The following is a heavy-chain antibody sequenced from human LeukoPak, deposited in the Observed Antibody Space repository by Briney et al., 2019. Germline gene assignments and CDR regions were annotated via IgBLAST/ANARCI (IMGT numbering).Heavy chain of an antibody. D-gene: IGHD3-22*01. CDR1: GGPFSGYY. V-gene: IGHV4-34*01. J-gene: IGHJ3*02. CDR2: INHSGST. CDR3: ARTREKGGYYYHDAFDI. Sequence: SETLSLTCAVYGGPFSGYYWSWIRQPPGKGLEWIGEINHSGSTNYNPSLKSRVTISVDTSKNQFSLKLSSVTAADTAVYYCARTREKGGYYYHDAFDIWGQGTMVTVSS.